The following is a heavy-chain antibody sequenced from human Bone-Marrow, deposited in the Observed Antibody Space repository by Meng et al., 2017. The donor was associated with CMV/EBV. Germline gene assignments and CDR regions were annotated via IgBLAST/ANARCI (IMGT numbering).Heavy chain of an antibody. CDR3: ASITIFGKYVDY. V-gene: IGHV4-39*07. D-gene: IGHD3-3*01. CDR1: GGSISSYY. CDR2: IYYSGST. J-gene: IGHJ4*02. Sequence: GSLRLSCTVSGGSISSYYWGWIRQPPGKGLEWIGSIYYSGSTYYNPSLKSRVTISVDTSKNQFSLKLSSVTAADTAVYYCASITIFGKYVDYWGQGTRVTVSS.